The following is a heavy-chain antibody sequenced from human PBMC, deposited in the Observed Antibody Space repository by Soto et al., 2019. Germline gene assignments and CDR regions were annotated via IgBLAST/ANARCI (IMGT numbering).Heavy chain of an antibody. V-gene: IGHV4-34*01. Sequence: PSETLSLTCAVYCGSFSGYYWSWIRQPPGKGLEWIGEINHSGSTNYNPSLKSRVTISVDTSKNQFSLKLSSVTAADTAVCYCVLVPAAYYYYYIDVWGKGTTVTVSS. J-gene: IGHJ6*03. CDR3: VLVPAAYYYYYIDV. CDR1: CGSFSGYY. CDR2: INHSGST. D-gene: IGHD2-2*01.